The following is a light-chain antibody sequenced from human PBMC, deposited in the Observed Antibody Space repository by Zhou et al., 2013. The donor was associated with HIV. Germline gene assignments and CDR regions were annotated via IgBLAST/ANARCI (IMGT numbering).Light chain of an antibody. CDR3: QHYDNIPFT. Sequence: AIQLTQSPSSLSASVGDRVTVTCRASQGVSSALAWYHQKPGKAPKLLIYSASTLESGVASRFSGSGSGTEFTLTIGSLQPEDVATYYCQHYDNIPFTFGPGTKVDI. CDR1: QGVSSA. CDR2: SAS. J-gene: IGKJ3*01. V-gene: IGKV1D-13*01.